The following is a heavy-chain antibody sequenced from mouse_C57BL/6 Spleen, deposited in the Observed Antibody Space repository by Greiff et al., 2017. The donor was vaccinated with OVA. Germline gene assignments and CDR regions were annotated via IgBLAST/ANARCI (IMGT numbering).Heavy chain of an antibody. D-gene: IGHD1-1*02. Sequence: EVKLMESGPGLVKPSQSLSLTCSVTGYSITSGYYWNWIRQFPGNKLEWMGYISYDGSNNYNPSLKNRISITRDTSKNQFFLKLNSVTTEDTAKYYCAREGSPFAYWGQGTLVTVSA. CDR2: ISYDGSN. CDR3: AREGSPFAY. V-gene: IGHV3-6*01. J-gene: IGHJ3*01. CDR1: GYSITSGYY.